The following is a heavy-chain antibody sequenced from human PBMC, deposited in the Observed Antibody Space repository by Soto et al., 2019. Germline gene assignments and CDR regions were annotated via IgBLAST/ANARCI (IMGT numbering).Heavy chain of an antibody. Sequence: SETLSLTCTVSGGSISSSSYYWGWIRQPPGKGLEWIGSIYYSGSTYYNPSLKTRVTISVDTSKNQFSLKLSSLTAADTAVYYCARENVRRTTRPRRSSFFDQWGQAIQVTVSS. J-gene: IGHJ4*02. CDR1: GGSISSSSYY. CDR3: ARENVRRTTRPRRSSFFDQ. D-gene: IGHD6-6*01. CDR2: IYYSGST. V-gene: IGHV4-39*02.